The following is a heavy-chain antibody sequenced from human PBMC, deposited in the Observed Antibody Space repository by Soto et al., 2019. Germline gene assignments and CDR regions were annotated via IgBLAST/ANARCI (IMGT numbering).Heavy chain of an antibody. V-gene: IGHV1-46*01. D-gene: IGHD5-12*01. Sequence: ASVKVSCKASGFSFSDYFMHWVRQAPGQGLEWMGRINPSGDSRNYAQKFQGRVTMTRDTSMSKAYMELSSLRSADTAVYYCVGDHASYDYPPPLDPWGPGTLVTVSS. CDR1: GFSFSDYF. J-gene: IGHJ5*02. CDR2: INPSGDSR. CDR3: VGDHASYDYPPPLDP.